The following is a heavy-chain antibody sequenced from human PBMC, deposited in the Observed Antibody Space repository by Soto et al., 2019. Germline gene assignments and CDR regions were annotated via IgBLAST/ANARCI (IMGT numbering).Heavy chain of an antibody. D-gene: IGHD3-3*01. CDR3: ARGSRGSNNTSRKECYSMDV. J-gene: IGHJ6*03. V-gene: IGHV1-8*01. Sequence: QVHLVQSGAEVKKPGAAVKVSCKASGYSFISYDINWVRQAPGQGLEWMGWVNPNSGNTGYAQKFQGRITMARNTSTSTAYMDLSSLRSEDTAVYYCARGSRGSNNTSRKECYSMDVWGKGTTVTVSS. CDR1: GYSFISYD. CDR2: VNPNSGNT.